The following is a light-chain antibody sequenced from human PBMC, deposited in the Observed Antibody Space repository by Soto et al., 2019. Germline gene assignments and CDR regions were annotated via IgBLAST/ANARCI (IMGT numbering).Light chain of an antibody. CDR3: QQYANSPRT. CDR1: QTVSSGY. V-gene: IGKV3-20*01. J-gene: IGKJ1*01. Sequence: EIVLTQSPGTLSLSPGQRATLSCRATQTVSSGYLAWYQQKPGQAPRLLLYGASSRATGIPDRFSGSGSGTDFTLTISRLEPEDFAVYYCQQYANSPRTFGQGTKVELK. CDR2: GAS.